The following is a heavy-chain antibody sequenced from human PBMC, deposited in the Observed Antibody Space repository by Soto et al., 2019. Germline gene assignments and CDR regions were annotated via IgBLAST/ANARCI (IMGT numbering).Heavy chain of an antibody. CDR2: INPSGGST. V-gene: IGHV1-46*03. Sequence: ASVKVSCKASGYTFTSYYMHWVRQAPGQGLEWMGIINPSGGSTSYAQKFQGRVTMTRDTSTSTVYMELSSLRSEDTAVYYCARFEFGGILSDMSYYWGQGTLVTVSA. D-gene: IGHD3-9*01. J-gene: IGHJ4*02. CDR3: ARFEFGGILSDMSYY. CDR1: GYTFTSYY.